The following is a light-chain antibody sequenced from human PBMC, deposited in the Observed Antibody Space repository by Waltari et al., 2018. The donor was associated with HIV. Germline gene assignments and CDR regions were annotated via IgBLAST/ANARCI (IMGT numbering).Light chain of an antibody. V-gene: IGKV1-33*01. CDR1: QGIGNF. Sequence: IQMSQSPPSLPASVGDRVTITCQASQGIGNFLNWFLQKPGKAPKLLISDASNLRSGVPSRFSGTGSGTHFTLTISGLQPEDVATYYCQQYDNPNYSFGQGTKLEI. CDR3: QQYDNPNYS. CDR2: DAS. J-gene: IGKJ2*03.